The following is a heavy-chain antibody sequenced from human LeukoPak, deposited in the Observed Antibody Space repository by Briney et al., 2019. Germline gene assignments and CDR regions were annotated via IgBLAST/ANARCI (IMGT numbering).Heavy chain of an antibody. CDR3: ARDGSSGEIDY. CDR1: GYSISSGYY. Sequence: PSETLSLTCTVSGYSISSGYYWGWIRQPPGKGLEWIGSIYYSGSTYYNPSLKSRVTISVDTSKNQFSLKLSSVTAADTAVYYCARDGSSGEIDYWGQGTLVTVSS. CDR2: IYYSGST. V-gene: IGHV4-38-2*02. J-gene: IGHJ4*02. D-gene: IGHD6-6*01.